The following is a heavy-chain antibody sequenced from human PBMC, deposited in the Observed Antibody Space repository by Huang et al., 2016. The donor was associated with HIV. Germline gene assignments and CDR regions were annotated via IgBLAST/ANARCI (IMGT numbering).Heavy chain of an antibody. CDR2: ISYDAKTK. CDR3: AKGGSAAAVLDF. Sequence: QVQLVESGGGVVQPGRYLRISCAASGFTFSSYGMQWGRQAPGKGLELVAVISYDAKTKYYADSVKGRFSISRDNSKTTVYLQLNSLRLEDTAVYYCAKGGSAAAVLDFWGQGTLVTVSS. CDR1: GFTFSSYG. V-gene: IGHV3-30*18. D-gene: IGHD6-13*01. J-gene: IGHJ4*02.